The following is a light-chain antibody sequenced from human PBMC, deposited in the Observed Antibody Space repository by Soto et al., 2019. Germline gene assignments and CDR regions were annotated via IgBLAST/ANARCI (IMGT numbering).Light chain of an antibody. CDR3: CSYAGSSTWV. J-gene: IGLJ3*02. CDR2: EGS. Sequence: QSALTQPASVSGSPGQSITISCTGTSSDVGSYNIVSWYQQHPGKAPKLMIYEGSKRPSGVSHRFSGSKSGNTASLTISGLQAEDEADYYCCSYAGSSTWVFGGGNKVTVL. CDR1: SSDVGSYNI. V-gene: IGLV2-23*01.